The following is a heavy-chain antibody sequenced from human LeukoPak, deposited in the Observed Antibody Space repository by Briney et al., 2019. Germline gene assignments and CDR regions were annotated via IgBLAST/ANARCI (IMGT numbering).Heavy chain of an antibody. J-gene: IGHJ4*02. CDR3: AKWGDYDILTGYYDSDY. CDR1: GFTFSNYA. CDR2: IVGSGGST. Sequence: GGSLRLSCAASGFTFSNYAMSWVRQAPGKGLEWVSAIVGSGGSTYYADSVKGRFTISRDNPKNTLYLQMNSLSAEDTAVYYCAKWGDYDILTGYYDSDYWGQGTLVTVSS. V-gene: IGHV3-23*01. D-gene: IGHD3-9*01.